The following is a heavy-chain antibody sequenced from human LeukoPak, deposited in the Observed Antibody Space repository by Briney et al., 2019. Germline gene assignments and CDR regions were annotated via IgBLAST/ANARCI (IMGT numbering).Heavy chain of an antibody. V-gene: IGHV1-18*01. CDR2: ISAYNGNT. CDR3: ARDPRTYSSSSNFDY. Sequence: ASVTVSCTASGYTFTSYGISWVRQAPGQGLEWMGWISAYNGNTNYAQKLQGRVTMTTDTSTSTAYMELRSLRSDDTAVYYCARDPRTYSSSSNFDYWGQGTLVTVSS. J-gene: IGHJ4*02. D-gene: IGHD6-6*01. CDR1: GYTFTSYG.